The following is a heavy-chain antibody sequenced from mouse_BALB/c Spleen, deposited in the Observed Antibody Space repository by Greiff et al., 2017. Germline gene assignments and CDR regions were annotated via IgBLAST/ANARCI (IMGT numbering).Heavy chain of an antibody. J-gene: IGHJ2*01. Sequence: EVMLVESGGDLVKPGGSLKLSCAASGFTFSSYGMSWVRQTPDKRLEWVATISSGGSYTYYPDSVKGRFTISRDNAKNTLYLQMSSLKSEDTAMYYCARHEGHWDVFDYWGQGTTLTVSS. D-gene: IGHD4-1*01. V-gene: IGHV5-6*02. CDR1: GFTFSSYG. CDR2: ISSGGSYT. CDR3: ARHEGHWDVFDY.